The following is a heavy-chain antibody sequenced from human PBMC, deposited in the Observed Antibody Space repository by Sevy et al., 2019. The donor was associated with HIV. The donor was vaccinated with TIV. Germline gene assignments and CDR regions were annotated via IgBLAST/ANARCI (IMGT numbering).Heavy chain of an antibody. CDR3: TRGGARDSISWYDYFDY. Sequence: GGSLRLSCAASGFTFSGSAMQWVRQASGKGLEWVGRIRSKGNSYATAYAASVKGRFTISRDDSKNTVYLQMNSLKTEDTAVYYCTRGGARDSISWYDYFDYWGQGTLVTVSS. CDR2: IRSKGNSYAT. CDR1: GFTFSGSA. J-gene: IGHJ4*02. D-gene: IGHD6-13*01. V-gene: IGHV3-73*01.